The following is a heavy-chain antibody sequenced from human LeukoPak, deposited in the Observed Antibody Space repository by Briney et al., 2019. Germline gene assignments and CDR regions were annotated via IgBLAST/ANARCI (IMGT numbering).Heavy chain of an antibody. Sequence: ASVKVSCKASGGTFSSYSITWVRQAPGQGLEWMGRIIPTLGIANYAQKFQGRVTITADKSTSTAYMELSSLRSDDTAVYYCAGEEERGVTVAGTAFDYWGQGTLVTVSS. D-gene: IGHD6-19*01. CDR3: AGEEERGVTVAGTAFDY. CDR2: IIPTLGIA. CDR1: GGTFSSYS. J-gene: IGHJ4*02. V-gene: IGHV1-69*04.